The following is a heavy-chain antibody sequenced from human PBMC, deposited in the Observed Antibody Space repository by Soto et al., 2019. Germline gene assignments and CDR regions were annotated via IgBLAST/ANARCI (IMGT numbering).Heavy chain of an antibody. CDR1: GFTFSSYG. CDR3: ATESIAARPDY. J-gene: IGHJ4*02. CDR2: ISYDGSNK. Sequence: QVQLVESGGGVVQPGRSLRLSCAASGFTFSSYGMHWVRQAPDKGLEWVAVISYDGSNKYYADSVKGRFTISRDNSKNTLYLQMNSLRAEDTAVYYCATESIAARPDYWGQGTLVTVSS. V-gene: IGHV3-30*03. D-gene: IGHD6-6*01.